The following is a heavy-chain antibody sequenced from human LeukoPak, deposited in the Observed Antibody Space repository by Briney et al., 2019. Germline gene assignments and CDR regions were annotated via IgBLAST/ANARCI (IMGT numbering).Heavy chain of an antibody. J-gene: IGHJ4*02. CDR2: INHSGST. Sequence: SETLSLTCAVYGGSFSGYYWSWIRQPPGKGLEWIGEINHSGSTNYYPSLKSRVTISVDTSKNQFSLKLSSVTAADTAVYYCARALGRYCSSTSCYYPQIVFDYWGQGTLVTVSS. V-gene: IGHV4-34*01. CDR1: GGSFSGYY. D-gene: IGHD2-2*01. CDR3: ARALGRYCSSTSCYYPQIVFDY.